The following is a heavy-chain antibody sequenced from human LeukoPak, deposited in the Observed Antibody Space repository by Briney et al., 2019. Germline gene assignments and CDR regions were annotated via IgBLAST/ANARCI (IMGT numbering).Heavy chain of an antibody. J-gene: IGHJ4*02. D-gene: IGHD2-2*01. CDR3: ARSWYCSSTSCYAIDY. CDR2: IYYSGST. Sequence: SETLSLTCTVSGGSISSSSYYWGWIRQPPGKGLEWIGSIYYSGSTYYNPSLKSRVTISVDTSKNQFSLKLSSVTAADTAVYYCARSWYCSSTSCYAIDYWGQGTLVTVSS. CDR1: GGSISSSSYY. V-gene: IGHV4-39*01.